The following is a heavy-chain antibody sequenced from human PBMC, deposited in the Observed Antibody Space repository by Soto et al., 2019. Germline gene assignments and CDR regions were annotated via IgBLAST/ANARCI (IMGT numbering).Heavy chain of an antibody. V-gene: IGHV3-30-3*01. Sequence: QSGGSLRLSCAASGFTFSSYAMHWVRQAPGKGLEWVAVISYDGSNKYYADSVKGRFTISRDNSKNTLYLQMNSLRAEDTAVYYCAREGDILTVYPGVFDYWGQGTLVTVSS. CDR2: ISYDGSNK. CDR3: AREGDILTVYPGVFDY. CDR1: GFTFSSYA. J-gene: IGHJ4*02. D-gene: IGHD3-9*01.